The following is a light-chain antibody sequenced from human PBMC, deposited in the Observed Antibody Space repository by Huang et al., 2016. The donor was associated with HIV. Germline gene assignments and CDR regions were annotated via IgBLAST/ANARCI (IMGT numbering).Light chain of an antibody. Sequence: DIVMTQSPDSLTVSLGERATINCRSSQSLFFSSNKRSYLAWYQKKPGQPPKLVISLASARESGVPDRFSGSGSETHFTLTINSPQAEDVAVYYCQQYYHNPLTFGGGTKVEI. CDR3: QQYYHNPLT. CDR1: QSLFFSSNKRSY. CDR2: LAS. J-gene: IGKJ4*01. V-gene: IGKV4-1*01.